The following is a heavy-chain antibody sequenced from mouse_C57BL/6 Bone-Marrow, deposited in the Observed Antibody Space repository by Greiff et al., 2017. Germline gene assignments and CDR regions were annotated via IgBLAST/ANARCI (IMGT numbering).Heavy chain of an antibody. Sequence: EVKLMESGGGLVQPGGSLKLSCAASGFTFSDYYMYWVRQTPEKRLEWVAYISNGGGSTYYPDTVKGRFTISRENAKNTLYLQMSRLKSEDTAMYYCARGVGDEAWFAYWGQGTLVTVSA. CDR1: GFTFSDYY. J-gene: IGHJ3*01. CDR3: ARGVGDEAWFAY. V-gene: IGHV5-12*01. D-gene: IGHD1-1*01. CDR2: ISNGGGST.